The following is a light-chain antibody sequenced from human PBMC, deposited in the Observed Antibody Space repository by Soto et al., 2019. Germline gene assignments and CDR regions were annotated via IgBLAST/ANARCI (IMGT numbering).Light chain of an antibody. Sequence: QSALTQPPSASGSPGQAVTISCTGTSTDIGGYNYVSWYQQHPGKAPKLMIYEVTKRPSGVPGRFSGSKSGNTASLTVSGLQAEDEGDYFCSSYADSNTRVVFGGGTKLTVL. CDR2: EVT. CDR1: STDIGGYNY. CDR3: SSYADSNTRVV. V-gene: IGLV2-8*01. J-gene: IGLJ3*02.